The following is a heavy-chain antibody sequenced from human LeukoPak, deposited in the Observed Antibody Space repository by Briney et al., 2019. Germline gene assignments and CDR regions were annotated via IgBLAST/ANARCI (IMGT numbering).Heavy chain of an antibody. D-gene: IGHD3-10*01. J-gene: IGHJ4*02. Sequence: PSETLSLTCTVSGGSISSYYWSWIRQPPGKGLEWIGYIYYSGTTNYNPSLQSRLTISVDTSKNQFSLKLNSVTATDTAVYYCARGRSGFGTNSDYWGQGTLVTVSS. V-gene: IGHV4-59*01. CDR2: IYYSGTT. CDR1: GGSISSYY. CDR3: ARGRSGFGTNSDY.